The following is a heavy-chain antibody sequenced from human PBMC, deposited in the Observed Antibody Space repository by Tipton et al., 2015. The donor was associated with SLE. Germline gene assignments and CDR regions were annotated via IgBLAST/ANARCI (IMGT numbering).Heavy chain of an antibody. Sequence: LRLSCTVSGYSISTGYYWGWFRQPPGKGLEWIGNMYQTGTTDYNPSLKSRVTISIDTSKNQFSLTLSAVTAADTAVYFCARYYCTTTRCYYFDYWGRGTLVTVSS. V-gene: IGHV4-38-2*02. D-gene: IGHD2-2*01. CDR3: ARYYCTTTRCYYFDY. CDR2: MYQTGTT. J-gene: IGHJ4*02. CDR1: GYSISTGYY.